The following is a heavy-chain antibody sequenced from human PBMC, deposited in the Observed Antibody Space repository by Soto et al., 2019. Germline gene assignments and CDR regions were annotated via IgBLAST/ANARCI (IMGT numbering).Heavy chain of an antibody. V-gene: IGHV3-30-3*01. CDR1: GFTFSSYA. Sequence: GGSLRLSCAASGFTFSSYAMHWVRQAPGKGLEWVAVISYDGSNKYYADSVKGRFTISRDNSKNTLYLQMNSLRAENTAVYYCARGPYSSIWHTTSFDYSGQATLFTVSS. D-gene: IGHD6-13*01. CDR2: ISYDGSNK. J-gene: IGHJ4*02. CDR3: ARGPYSSIWHTTSFDY.